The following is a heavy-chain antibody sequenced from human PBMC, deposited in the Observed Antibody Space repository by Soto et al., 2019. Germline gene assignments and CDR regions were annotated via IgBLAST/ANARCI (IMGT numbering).Heavy chain of an antibody. D-gene: IGHD3-22*01. CDR3: AKAGIVVVISSFDY. CDR1: GFTFSSYG. Sequence: GGSLRLSYAASGFTFSSYGMSWVRQAPGKGLEWVAAISGSGGSTYCADSVKGRFTISRDNSKNTLYLQMNSLRAEDAAVYYCAKAGIVVVISSFDYWGQATLGTVCS. V-gene: IGHV3-23*01. CDR2: ISGSGGST. J-gene: IGHJ4*02.